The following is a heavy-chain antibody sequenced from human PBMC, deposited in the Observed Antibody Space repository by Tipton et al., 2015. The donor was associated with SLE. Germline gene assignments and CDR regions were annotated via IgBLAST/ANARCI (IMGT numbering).Heavy chain of an antibody. CDR2: IRFDGSNK. CDR1: GFTFSSYG. CDR3: ARSSGGYFDAFDI. D-gene: IGHD1-26*01. V-gene: IGHV3-30*02. J-gene: IGHJ4*02. Sequence: SLRLSCAASGFTFSSYGMHWVRQAPGKGLEWVAFIRFDGSNKFYADSVKGRFTISRDNSKNTLYLQMNSLRAEDTAVYYCARSSGGYFDAFDIWGQGTLVTVSS.